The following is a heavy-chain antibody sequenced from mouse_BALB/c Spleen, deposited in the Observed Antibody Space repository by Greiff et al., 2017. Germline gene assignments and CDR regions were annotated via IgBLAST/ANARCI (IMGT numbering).Heavy chain of an antibody. CDR2: INPGSGGT. D-gene: IGHD2-14*01. CDR3: ARGYDVGGYFDV. CDR1: GYAFTNYL. J-gene: IGHJ1*01. V-gene: IGHV1-54*01. Sequence: VQLQQSGAELVRPETSVKVSCKASGYAFTNYLIEWVKQRPGQGLEWIGVINPGSGGTNYNEKFKGKATLTADKSSSTAYMQLSSLTSDDSAVYFCARGYDVGGYFDVWGAGTTVTVSS.